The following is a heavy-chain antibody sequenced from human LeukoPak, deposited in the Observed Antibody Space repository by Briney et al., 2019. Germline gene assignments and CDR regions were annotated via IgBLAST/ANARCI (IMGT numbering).Heavy chain of an antibody. CDR3: ARIDGAKWFDP. D-gene: IGHD3-16*01. V-gene: IGHV4-39*07. J-gene: IGHJ5*02. CDR2: IYDSGST. CDR1: GGSIRSSYYY. Sequence: SETLSLTCTVSGGSIRSSYYYWGWIRQLPGKGLEWIGSIYDSGSTYYNPSLKSRVTISVDTSKNQFSLKLSSVTAADTAVYYCARIDGAKWFDPWGQGTLVTVSS.